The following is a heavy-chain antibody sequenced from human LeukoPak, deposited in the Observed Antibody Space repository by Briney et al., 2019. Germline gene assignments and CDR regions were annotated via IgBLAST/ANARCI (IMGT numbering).Heavy chain of an antibody. CDR2: IVYTGTT. J-gene: IGHJ5*02. CDR3: AREDLEPTKRWFDP. V-gene: IGHV4-59*01. Sequence: SETLSLTCNVSGGSINRYYWNWIRQPPGKGLEWIGYIVYTGTTHYNPSLRSRVSMSIDTSTNHFSLSLTSVTAADTAVYYCAREDLEPTKRWFDPWGQGALVTVSS. CDR1: GGSINRYY. D-gene: IGHD1-14*01.